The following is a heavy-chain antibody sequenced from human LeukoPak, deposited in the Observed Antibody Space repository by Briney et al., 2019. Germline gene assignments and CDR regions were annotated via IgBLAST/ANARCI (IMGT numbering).Heavy chain of an antibody. CDR3: AGRVYYGDYQSPFDY. Sequence: SETLSLTCAVYGGSFSGYYWSWIRQPPGKGLEWIEEINHSGSTNYNPSLKSRVTISVDKSKNQFSLKLSSVTAADTAVYYCAGRVYYGDYQSPFDYWGQGTLVTVSS. CDR1: GGSFSGYY. CDR2: INHSGST. V-gene: IGHV4-34*01. J-gene: IGHJ4*02. D-gene: IGHD4-17*01.